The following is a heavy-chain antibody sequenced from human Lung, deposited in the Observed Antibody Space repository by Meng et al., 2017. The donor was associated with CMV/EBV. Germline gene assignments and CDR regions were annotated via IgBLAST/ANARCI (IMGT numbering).Heavy chain of an antibody. CDR1: GYSITTSYF. CDR2: IFHGGTV. V-gene: IGHV4-38-2*02. Sequence: SETLSLXCTISGYSITTSYFWGWVRQSPGNGLEWIGSIFHGGTVYYNPPLKSRVTISLDTSKNQFSLRLDSVTATDTAVYYCARERDYYSYMDVWGRGTTVTVSS. J-gene: IGHJ6*02. CDR3: ARERDYYSYMDV.